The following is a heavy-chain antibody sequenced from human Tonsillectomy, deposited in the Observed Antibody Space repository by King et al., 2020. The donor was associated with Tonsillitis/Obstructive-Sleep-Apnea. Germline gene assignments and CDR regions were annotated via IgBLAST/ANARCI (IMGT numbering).Heavy chain of an antibody. Sequence: TLKESGPALVKPTQTITLTCTFSGFSLSTSGMCVSWIRQPPGKALEWLARIDWDDDKYYSTSLKTRLTISKDTSKNQVVLTMTKMDPVDTATYYCSRIRDSGSHYDYFDYWGQGTLVTVSS. J-gene: IGHJ4*02. V-gene: IGHV2-70*11. D-gene: IGHD1-26*01. CDR2: IDWDDDK. CDR3: SRIRDSGSHYDYFDY. CDR1: GFSLSTSGMC.